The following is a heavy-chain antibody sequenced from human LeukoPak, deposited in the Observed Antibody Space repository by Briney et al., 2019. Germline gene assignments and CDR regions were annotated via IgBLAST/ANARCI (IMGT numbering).Heavy chain of an antibody. CDR1: GGSISSSSYY. J-gene: IGHJ2*01. Sequence: PSETLSLTCTVSGGSISSSSYYWGWIRQPPGKGLERIGSIYYSGSTYYNPSLKSRVTISVETSKNQFSLKLSSVTAADTAVYYCASDCSSTSCYAGWYFDLWGRGTLVTVSS. CDR3: ASDCSSTSCYAGWYFDL. CDR2: IYYSGST. D-gene: IGHD2-2*01. V-gene: IGHV4-39*01.